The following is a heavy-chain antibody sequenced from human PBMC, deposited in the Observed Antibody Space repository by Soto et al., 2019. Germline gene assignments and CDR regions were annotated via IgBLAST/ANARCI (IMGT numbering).Heavy chain of an antibody. D-gene: IGHD6-19*01. J-gene: IGHJ5*02. V-gene: IGHV4-39*01. CDR2: IYYSGSI. CDR3: ARQSSGWYIWPDP. Sequence: QLQLQESGPGLVKPSETRSLTCSVSGGSISSSRYYWGWIRQPPGKGLEWIGSIYYSGSIYYNPSLKRRVTLSVDTSKNLCSLKLSSVTAAETAVYYCARQSSGWYIWPDPWGQGTLVTVST. CDR1: GGSISSSRYY.